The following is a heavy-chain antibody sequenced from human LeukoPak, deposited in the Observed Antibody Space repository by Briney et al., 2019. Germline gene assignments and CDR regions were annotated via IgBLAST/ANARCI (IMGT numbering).Heavy chain of an antibody. CDR1: GFTFSSHA. Sequence: GQSLTLSCAASGFTFSSHAMRWVRQAPGELLEWVSAISCSGGSTYYTDYVKGRLTPPRAHSKNTLYLQMNSLKAEDTAGYYCAKANPAAGLDYWGQGTLVTVSS. V-gene: IGHV3-23*01. CDR3: AKANPAAGLDY. J-gene: IGHJ4*02. D-gene: IGHD6-13*01. CDR2: ISCSGGST.